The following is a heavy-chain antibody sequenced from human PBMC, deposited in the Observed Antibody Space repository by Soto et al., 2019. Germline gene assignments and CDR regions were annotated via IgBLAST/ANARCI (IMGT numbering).Heavy chain of an antibody. CDR2: IWYDGSNK. CDR1: GFTFSSYG. CDR3: ARDARSYHYYYGMDV. J-gene: IGHJ6*02. V-gene: IGHV3-33*01. Sequence: QVQLVESGGGVVQPGRSLRLSCAASGFTFSSYGMHWVRQAPGKGLEWVAVIWYDGSNKYYADSVKGRFTISRDNSKNTLYLPMNSLRAEDTAVYYCARDARSYHYYYGMDVWGQGTTVTVSS. D-gene: IGHD1-26*01.